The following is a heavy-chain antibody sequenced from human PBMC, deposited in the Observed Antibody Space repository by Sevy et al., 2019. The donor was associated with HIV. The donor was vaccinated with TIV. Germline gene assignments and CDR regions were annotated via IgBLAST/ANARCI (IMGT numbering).Heavy chain of an antibody. Sequence: GGYLRLSCTASGFTFSSFSMSWVRQAPGKGLEWVASINSRSTYIYHADPVKGRFTISRDNAKNSLYLQMNSLRAEDTAVYYCARDPSSGITAIQDYWGPGTLVTVSS. J-gene: IGHJ4*01. CDR2: INSRSTYI. D-gene: IGHD2-21*02. V-gene: IGHV3-21*01. CDR1: GFTFSSFS. CDR3: ARDPSSGITAIQDY.